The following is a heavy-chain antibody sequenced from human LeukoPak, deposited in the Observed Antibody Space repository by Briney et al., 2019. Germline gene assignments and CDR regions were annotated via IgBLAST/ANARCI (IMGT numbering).Heavy chain of an antibody. CDR3: ARGPPWYFDL. V-gene: IGHV3-21*06. D-gene: IGHD6-25*01. Sequence: GGSLRLSCAASEFTFSTYSMNWVRQTPGKGLEWVSIISSSSDDIHYADSVKGRFTISRDNAKNSLYLQMNSLRAEDTAVYYCARGPPWYFDLWGRGTLVTVSS. J-gene: IGHJ2*01. CDR1: EFTFSTYS. CDR2: ISSSSDDI.